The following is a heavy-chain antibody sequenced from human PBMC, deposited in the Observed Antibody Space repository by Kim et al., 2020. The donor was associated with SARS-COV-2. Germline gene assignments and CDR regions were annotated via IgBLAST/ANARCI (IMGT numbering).Heavy chain of an antibody. CDR1: GFTVSSNY. Sequence: GGSLRLSCAASGFTVSSNYMSWVRQAPGKGLEWVSVIYSGGSTYYADSVKGRFTISRDNSKNTLYLQMNSLRAEDTAVYYCASAGGLLRYYYGMDVWGQGTTVTVSS. CDR3: ASAGGLLRYYYGMDV. V-gene: IGHV3-53*01. D-gene: IGHD2-15*01. J-gene: IGHJ6*02. CDR2: IYSGGST.